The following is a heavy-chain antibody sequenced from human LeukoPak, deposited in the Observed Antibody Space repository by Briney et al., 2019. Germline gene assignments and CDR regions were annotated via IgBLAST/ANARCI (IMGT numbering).Heavy chain of an antibody. V-gene: IGHV3-23*01. Sequence: GGSLRLSCAVSGITLSNYGMTWVRQAPGKGLEWVAVISGSGANTYYADAVKGRFTISRDNSKNALYLQMSSLRAEDTAVYYCARGAGSGSYGDFDYWGQGTLVTVSS. CDR3: ARGAGSGSYGDFDY. D-gene: IGHD3-10*01. J-gene: IGHJ4*02. CDR1: GITLSNYG. CDR2: ISGSGANT.